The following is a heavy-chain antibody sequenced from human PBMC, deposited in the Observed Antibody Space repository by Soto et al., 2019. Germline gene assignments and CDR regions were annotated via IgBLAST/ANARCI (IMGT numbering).Heavy chain of an antibody. Sequence: QVQLVQSGAEVKKPGSSVKVSCKASGGTFSSYAISWVRQAPGQGLEWMGGIIPIFGTANYAQKFQGRVTIPADESTSTAYMELSSLRSENTAVYYCGSSLYDYGDYPPVYWGQGTLVTVSS. CDR3: GSSLYDYGDYPPVY. CDR1: GGTFSSYA. V-gene: IGHV1-69*01. D-gene: IGHD4-17*01. J-gene: IGHJ4*02. CDR2: IIPIFGTA.